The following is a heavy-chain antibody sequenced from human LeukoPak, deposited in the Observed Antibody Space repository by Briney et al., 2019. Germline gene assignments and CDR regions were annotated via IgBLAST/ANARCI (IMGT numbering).Heavy chain of an antibody. CDR3: AKDSPVATY. Sequence: GGSLRLSCAASGFSLCNYGMTWVRQAPGKGLEWVSAISGGATSTYYADSVKGRFTISRDNSKNTLYLEMNSLRADDTAVYYCAKDSPVATYWGQGTLVTVSS. J-gene: IGHJ4*02. V-gene: IGHV3-23*01. D-gene: IGHD4-23*01. CDR2: ISGGATST. CDR1: GFSLCNYG.